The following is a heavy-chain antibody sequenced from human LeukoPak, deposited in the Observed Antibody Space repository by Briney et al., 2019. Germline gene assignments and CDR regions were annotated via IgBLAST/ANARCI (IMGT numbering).Heavy chain of an antibody. J-gene: IGHJ4*02. V-gene: IGHV3-53*01. CDR3: ARGYSYGYFDY. CDR2: IYTVGNT. D-gene: IGHD5-18*01. CDR1: GFTVSSNY. Sequence: GGSLRLSCAASGFTVSSNYMSWVGHAPGRGLEWVSVIYTVGNTYYAESVKGRFTISRDNSKNTLYLQMNSLRAEDTAVYYCARGYSYGYFDYWGQGTLVTVSS.